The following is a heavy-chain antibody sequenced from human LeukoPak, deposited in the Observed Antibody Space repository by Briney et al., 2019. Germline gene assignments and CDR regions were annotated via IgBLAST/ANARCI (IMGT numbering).Heavy chain of an antibody. CDR2: IWYDGSNK. CDR3: ARAPRDGYSYGIDY. D-gene: IGHD5-18*01. J-gene: IGHJ4*02. CDR1: GFTFSSYG. V-gene: IGHV3-33*01. Sequence: GGSLRLSCAASGFTFSSYGMHWVRQAPGKGLESVAVIWYDGSNKYYADSVKGRFTISWDNSKNTLYLQMNSLRAEDTAVYYCARAPRDGYSYGIDYWGQGTLVTVSS.